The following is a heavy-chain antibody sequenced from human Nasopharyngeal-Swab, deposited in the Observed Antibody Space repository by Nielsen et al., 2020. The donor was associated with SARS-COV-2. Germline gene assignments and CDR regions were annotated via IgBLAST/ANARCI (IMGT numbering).Heavy chain of an antibody. CDR2: INPNSGGT. CDR3: AKGKDYYWYYVMDV. J-gene: IGHJ6*02. Sequence: ASVKVSCQASGFTFSVYYMHWVRQAPGQSPEWMGWINPNSGGTNYAQRFQGRVTMTSDTSISTAYMELSSLRSDDTAVYYCAKGKDYYWYYVMDVWGQGTTVTVSS. CDR1: GFTFSVYY. V-gene: IGHV1-2*02.